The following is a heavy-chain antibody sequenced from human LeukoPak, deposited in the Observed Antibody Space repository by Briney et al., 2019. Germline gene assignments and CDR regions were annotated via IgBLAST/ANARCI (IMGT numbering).Heavy chain of an antibody. CDR1: GYSISSGYY. V-gene: IGHV4-38-2*02. D-gene: IGHD4-11*01. CDR2: IYHSGST. J-gene: IGHJ6*03. CDR3: ARAPTGYYYYYYYMDV. Sequence: SETLSLTRTVSGYSISSGYYWGWIRQPPGKGLEWIGSIYHSGSTYYNPSLKSRVTISVDTSKNQFSLKLSSVTAADTAVYYCARAPTGYYYYYYYMDVWGKGTTVTVSS.